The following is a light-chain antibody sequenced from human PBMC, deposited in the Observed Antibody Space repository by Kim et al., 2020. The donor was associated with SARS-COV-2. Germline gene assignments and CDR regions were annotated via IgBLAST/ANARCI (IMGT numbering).Light chain of an antibody. J-gene: IGKJ1*01. CDR2: GAS. Sequence: KVMTQSPATLSVSPGESATLSCRASQSVNRNVAWYQQKPGQAPRLLIYGASTRATGIPARFSGSGSGTEFTLTISSLQSEDFAVYHCQHYNEWPWTFGQGTKLEI. CDR1: QSVNRN. CDR3: QHYNEWPWT. V-gene: IGKV3D-15*01.